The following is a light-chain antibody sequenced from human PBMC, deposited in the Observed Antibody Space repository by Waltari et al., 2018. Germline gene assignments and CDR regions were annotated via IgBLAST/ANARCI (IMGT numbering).Light chain of an antibody. CDR2: EGR. V-gene: IGLV1-51*02. CDR3: GTWDSSLSGAV. Sequence: QSVLTQPPSVSAAPGQRVTISCSGGSSNIGNNYVSWYRQFPGTAPKLLIYEGRDRPSGIPGRFSGSKSGTAATLDITGLQAGDEADYYCGTWDSSLSGAVFGGGTHLTVL. CDR1: SSNIGNNY. J-gene: IGLJ7*01.